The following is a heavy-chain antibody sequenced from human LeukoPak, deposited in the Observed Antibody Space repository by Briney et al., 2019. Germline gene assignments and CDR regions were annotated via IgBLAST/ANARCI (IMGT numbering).Heavy chain of an antibody. V-gene: IGHV4-38-2*02. D-gene: IGHD1-26*01. Sequence: PSETLSLTCTVSDYSISSGYYWGWIRQPPGKGLEWIGSIYHSGNTYYNPFLKSRVTISVDTSKNQFSLKLSSVTAADTAVYYCARLVGATASFWGQGTLVTVSS. CDR3: ARLVGATASF. CDR2: IYHSGNT. J-gene: IGHJ4*02. CDR1: DYSISSGYY.